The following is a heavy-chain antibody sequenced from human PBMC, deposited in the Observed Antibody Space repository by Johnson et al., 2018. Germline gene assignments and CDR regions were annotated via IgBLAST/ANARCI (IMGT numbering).Heavy chain of an antibody. Sequence: QVQLVESGGGVVQPGRSLRLSCAASGFTFSSSGMHLVRQAPGKGLEWVAFISFDGCNQYYADSVKGRLTISRDKSNSTLYLQMNILRTEDTGWYYCAKGLLRDTFDVWGQWTMVIVSS. CDR2: ISFDGCNQ. D-gene: IGHD2-21*01. J-gene: IGHJ3*01. CDR3: AKGLLRDTFDV. V-gene: IGHV3-30*18. CDR1: GFTFSSSG.